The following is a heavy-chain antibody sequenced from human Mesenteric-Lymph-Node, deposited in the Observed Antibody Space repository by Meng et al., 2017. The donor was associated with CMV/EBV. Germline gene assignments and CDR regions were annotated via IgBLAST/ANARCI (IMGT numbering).Heavy chain of an antibody. D-gene: IGHD3/OR15-3a*01. CDR2: IYRGDSRT. J-gene: IGHJ4*02. Sequence: AAPGVTLSDNAISWVHKPTGKGQEGAAVIYRGDSRTYYADYEKGRYTSTNDNAKNTTYRELSSRRAQDSAVYDCAKVEDSLYYFHYWGQGAMVTVSS. V-gene: IGHV3-23*03. CDR1: GVTLSDNA. CDR3: AKVEDSLYYFHY.